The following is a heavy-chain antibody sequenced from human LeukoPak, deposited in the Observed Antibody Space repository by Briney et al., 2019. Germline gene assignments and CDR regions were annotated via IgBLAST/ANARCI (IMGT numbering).Heavy chain of an antibody. D-gene: IGHD2-21*02. CDR3: AKDQAVYCGGDCYAWRLWIDY. CDR1: GFPFSTYG. V-gene: IGHV3-30*18. CDR2: ISYDGNNK. J-gene: IGHJ4*02. Sequence: PGGSLRLSCGASGFPFSTYGMHWVRQAPGKGLEWVAVISYDGNNKYYADSVKGRFTISRDNSKHTLYLQMNSLVAEDTAVYYCAKDQAVYCGGDCYAWRLWIDYWGQGTLVTV.